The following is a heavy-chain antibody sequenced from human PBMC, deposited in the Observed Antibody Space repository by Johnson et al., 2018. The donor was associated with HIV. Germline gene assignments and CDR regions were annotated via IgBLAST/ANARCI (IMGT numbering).Heavy chain of an antibody. V-gene: IGHV3-33*08. J-gene: IGHJ3*02. CDR3: ARNGLIPAAKGVAFDI. CDR2: VWSDGINK. CDR1: GFTFSSYG. D-gene: IGHD2-2*01. Sequence: QVQLVESGGGVVQPGRSLRLSCAASGFTFSSYGMHWVRQAPGKGLEWVAVVWSDGINKYYADSVRGRFTISRDNSKNTLYLQMNSLRAEDTAVYYCARNGLIPAAKGVAFDIWGHGTTVTVSS.